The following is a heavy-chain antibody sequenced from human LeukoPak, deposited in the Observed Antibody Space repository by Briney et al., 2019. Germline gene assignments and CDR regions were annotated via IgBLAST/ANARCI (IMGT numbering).Heavy chain of an antibody. V-gene: IGHV1-8*01. CDR3: VFYSSSRTRKYYFDY. Sequence: EASVKVSCKASGYTFTSYDINWVRQAPGQGLEWMGWMNPNSGNTGYAQKFQGRVTMTRNTSISTAYMELSSLRSEDTAVYYCVFYSSSRTRKYYFDYWGQGTLVTVSS. CDR1: GYTFTSYD. J-gene: IGHJ4*02. CDR2: MNPNSGNT. D-gene: IGHD6-13*01.